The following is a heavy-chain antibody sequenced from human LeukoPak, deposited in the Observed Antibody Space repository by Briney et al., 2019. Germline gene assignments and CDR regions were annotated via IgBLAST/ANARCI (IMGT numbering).Heavy chain of an antibody. Sequence: GGSLRLSCAASGFTFSTSGMLWVRQAPGKGLDWVAVIWYDGSHEFYADSVKGRFAISRDNSKHTLYLQINRLRAEDTAIYYCAKAYCTRNGCFADFWGQGTLVTV. CDR3: AKAYCTRNGCFADF. J-gene: IGHJ4*02. CDR1: GFTFSTSG. CDR2: IWYDGSHE. V-gene: IGHV3-33*06. D-gene: IGHD2-8*01.